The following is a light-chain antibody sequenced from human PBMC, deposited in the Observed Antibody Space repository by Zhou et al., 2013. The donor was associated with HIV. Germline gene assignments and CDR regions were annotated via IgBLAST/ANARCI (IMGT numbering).Light chain of an antibody. V-gene: IGKV1-27*01. CDR3: QQSSSLLVT. Sequence: DIQMTQSPSALSASVGDRVTITCRASQGISDYLAWYQQRPGKVPKLLIYGATTLQSGVPSRFSGSGSGTDFTFTISSLQLEDFASYYCQQSSSLLVTFGQGTRLDIK. CDR2: GAT. CDR1: QGISDY. J-gene: IGKJ5*01.